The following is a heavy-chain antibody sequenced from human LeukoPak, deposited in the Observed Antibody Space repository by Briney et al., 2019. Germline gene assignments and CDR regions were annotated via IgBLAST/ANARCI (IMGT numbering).Heavy chain of an antibody. CDR1: GFTFSSYD. J-gene: IGHJ4*02. V-gene: IGHV3-13*01. CDR3: ARATAAGFDY. D-gene: IGHD6-13*01. CDR2: IGTAGDT. Sequence: TGGSLRLSCAASGFTFSSYDMHWVRQATGKGLEWVSAIGTAGDTYCPGSVKGRFTISRENAKNSLYLQMNSLRAGDTAVYYCARATAAGFDYWGQGTLVAVSS.